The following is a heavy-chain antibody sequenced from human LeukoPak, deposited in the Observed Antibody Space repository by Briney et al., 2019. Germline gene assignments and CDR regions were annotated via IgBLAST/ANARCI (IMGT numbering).Heavy chain of an antibody. CDR1: GFTFDEYA. D-gene: IGHD3-16*02. Sequence: GGSLRLSCAAAGFTFDEYAMHWDRQAPGKGLEWVSLISGDGSNTWYADSVKGRFTISRDNTENSLYLHMNSLGTEDTAFYYCAKDKSPLYYDYIWGSYRLPFDSWGQGTLVTVSS. CDR2: ISGDGSNT. CDR3: AKDKSPLYYDYIWGSYRLPFDS. V-gene: IGHV3-43*02. J-gene: IGHJ4*02.